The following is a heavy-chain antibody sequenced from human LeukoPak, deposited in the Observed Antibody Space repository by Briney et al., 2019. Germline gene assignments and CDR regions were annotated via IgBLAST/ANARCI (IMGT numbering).Heavy chain of an antibody. V-gene: IGHV3-21*01. J-gene: IGHJ4*02. D-gene: IGHD4-17*01. CDR2: ISSSSSYI. CDR3: ARGRYGDYYFDY. Sequence: PGGSLRLSCAASGFTFSSYSMNWVRQAPGKGLEWVSSISSSSSYIYYADSVKGRFTISRVNAKNSLYLQMNSLRAEDTAVYYCARGRYGDYYFDYWGQGTLVTVSS. CDR1: GFTFSSYS.